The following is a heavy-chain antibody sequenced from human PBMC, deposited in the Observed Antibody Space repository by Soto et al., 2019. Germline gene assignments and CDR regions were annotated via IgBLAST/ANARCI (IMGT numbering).Heavy chain of an antibody. Sequence: QVQLQESGPGLVKPSQTLSLTCTVSGASITSGQYYGTWIRQPPGKGLEWIGYIYYSGSTFYNPSLESRATISVDMSKHQFSLKLSSVTAADTAVYYCAGTTGLVATRRCFDLWCQGTLVTVSS. J-gene: IGHJ4*02. CDR2: IYYSGST. D-gene: IGHD2-15*01. CDR3: AGTTGLVATRRCFDL. CDR1: GASITSGQYY. V-gene: IGHV4-30-4*01.